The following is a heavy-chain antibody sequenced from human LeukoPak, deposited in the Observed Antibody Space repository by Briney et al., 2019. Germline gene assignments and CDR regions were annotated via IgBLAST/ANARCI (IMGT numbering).Heavy chain of an antibody. CDR3: ARVVFYDSSGYRYYYYMDV. J-gene: IGHJ6*03. CDR1: GGSISSGSYY. Sequence: SETLSLTCTVSGGSISSGSYYWSWIRQPAGKGLEWIGRIYTSGSTNYNPSLKSRVTISLDTSKNQFSLKLSSVTAADTAVYYCARVVFYDSSGYRYYYYMDVWGKGTTVTVSS. V-gene: IGHV4-61*02. D-gene: IGHD3-22*01. CDR2: IYTSGST.